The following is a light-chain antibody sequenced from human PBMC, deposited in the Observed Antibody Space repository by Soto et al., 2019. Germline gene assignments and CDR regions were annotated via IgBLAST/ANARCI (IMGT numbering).Light chain of an antibody. CDR1: QDIGYS. J-gene: IGKJ2*01. Sequence: DIQMTQSPSSLSASVGDRVTITCRASQDIGYSLAWFQQKPWKAPKSLIYAAVSLHLGVPSKFIGSGSGTDFTLTISSLQPEDFATYHCQQYDSHPHTFGQGTNLEIK. V-gene: IGKV1-16*02. CDR2: AAV. CDR3: QQYDSHPHT.